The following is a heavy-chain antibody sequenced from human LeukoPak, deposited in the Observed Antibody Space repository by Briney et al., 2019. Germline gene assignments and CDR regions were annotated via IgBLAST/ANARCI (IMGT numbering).Heavy chain of an antibody. CDR3: ARATDGLPSFDY. Sequence: ASVKVSCKASGYTFTDYYMHWVRQAPGQGLEWMGWINPNSGGTNYAQKFQGRVTMTRDTSISTAYMELSRLRSDDTAVYYCARATDGLPSFDYWGQGTLVTVSS. CDR1: GYTFTDYY. J-gene: IGHJ4*02. V-gene: IGHV1-2*02. CDR2: INPNSGGT.